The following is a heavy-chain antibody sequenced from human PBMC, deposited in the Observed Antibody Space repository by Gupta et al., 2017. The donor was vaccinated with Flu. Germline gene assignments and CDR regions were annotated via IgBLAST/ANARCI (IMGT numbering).Heavy chain of an antibody. Sequence: EVQLVESGGGLVKPGGSLRLSCAASGFTFSNAWMSWVRQAPGKGLEWVDRSKSKTDGGTTDYAAPVKGRFTISRDDSKNTLYLQMNSLKTEDTAVYYCTTEGGYFDWYSLYYYYGMDVWGQGTTVTVSS. J-gene: IGHJ6*02. CDR3: TTEGGYFDWYSLYYYYGMDV. CDR1: GFTFSNAW. D-gene: IGHD3-9*01. CDR2: SKSKTDGGTT. V-gene: IGHV3-15*01.